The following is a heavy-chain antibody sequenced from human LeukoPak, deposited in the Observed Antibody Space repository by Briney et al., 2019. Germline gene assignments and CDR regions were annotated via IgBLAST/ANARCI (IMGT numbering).Heavy chain of an antibody. CDR3: GRAPRPVAWNWFDP. Sequence: GRSLRLSCTACGFTFGDYAMSWFRQAPGKGLGWVGFIRSTAYGGTTEYAASVKGRFTISRDDSKSIAYLQMNSLKTDDTAVYYCGRAPRPVAWNWFDPWGQGTLVTVSS. CDR1: GFTFGDYA. J-gene: IGHJ5*02. V-gene: IGHV3-49*03. CDR2: IRSTAYGGTT. D-gene: IGHD2-15*01.